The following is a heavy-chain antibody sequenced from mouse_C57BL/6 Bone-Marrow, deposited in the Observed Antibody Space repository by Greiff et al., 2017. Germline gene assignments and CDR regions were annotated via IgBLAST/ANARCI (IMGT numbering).Heavy chain of an antibody. CDR1: GFNIKDDY. J-gene: IGHJ2*01. CDR3: TTYGNLYYFDY. V-gene: IGHV14-4*01. CDR2: IDPENGDT. Sequence: EVQLQQSGAELVRPGASVKLSCTASGFNIKDDYMHWVKQRPEQGLEWIGWIDPENGDTEYASKFQGKATITADTSSNTAYLQLSSLTSEDTAVYYCTTYGNLYYFDYWGQGTTRTVSS. D-gene: IGHD2-10*02.